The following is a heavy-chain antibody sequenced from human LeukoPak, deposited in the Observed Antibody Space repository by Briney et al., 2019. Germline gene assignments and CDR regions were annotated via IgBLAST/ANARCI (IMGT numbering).Heavy chain of an antibody. CDR3: ARDTAMKR. V-gene: IGHV4-34*01. CDR2: INHSGST. D-gene: IGHD5-18*01. Sequence: SETLSLTCAVYGGSFSGYYWSWIRQPPGKGLEWIGEINHSGSTNYNPSLKSRVTTSVDTSKNQFSLKLSSVTAADTAVYYCARDTAMKRWGQGTLVTVSS. CDR1: GGSFSGYY. J-gene: IGHJ4*02.